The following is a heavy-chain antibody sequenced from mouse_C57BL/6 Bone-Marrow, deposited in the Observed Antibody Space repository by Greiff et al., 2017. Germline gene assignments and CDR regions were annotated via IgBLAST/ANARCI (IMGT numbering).Heavy chain of an antibody. V-gene: IGHV1-19*01. Sequence: EVQLQESGPVLVKPGASVKMSCKASGYTFTDYYMNWVKQSHGKSLEWIGVINPYNGGTSYNQKFKGKATLTVDKSSSTAYMELNSLTSEDSAVYYCARVIRDYYGSRSWFAYWGQGTLVTVSA. CDR1: GYTFTDYY. CDR2: INPYNGGT. J-gene: IGHJ3*01. D-gene: IGHD1-1*01. CDR3: ARVIRDYYGSRSWFAY.